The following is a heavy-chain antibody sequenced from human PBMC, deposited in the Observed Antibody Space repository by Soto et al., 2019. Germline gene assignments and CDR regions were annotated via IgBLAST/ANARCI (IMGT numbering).Heavy chain of an antibody. CDR2: IIDSGGST. CDR1: GFTFSSCA. Sequence: GGSLRLSCEVSGFTFSSCAMGWVRQAPGKGLEWVSDIIDSGGSTYYADSVKGRFTISRDNSKSTLYLQMNSLRAEDTVLYYCAKGRSYYYYYGVDVWGQGTTVTVSS. J-gene: IGHJ6*02. V-gene: IGHV3-23*01. CDR3: AKGRSYYYYYGVDV.